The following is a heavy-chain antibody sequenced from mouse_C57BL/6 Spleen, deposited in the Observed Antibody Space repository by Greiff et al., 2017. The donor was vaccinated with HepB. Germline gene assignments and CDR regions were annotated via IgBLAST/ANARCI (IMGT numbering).Heavy chain of an antibody. J-gene: IGHJ4*01. CDR2: IYPRSGNT. CDR1: GYTFTSYG. CDR3: AQASQATDAMDY. V-gene: IGHV1-81*01. D-gene: IGHD3-2*02. Sequence: QVQLQQSGAELARPGASVKLSCKASGYTFTSYGISWVKQRTGQGLEWIGEIYPRSGNTYYNEKFKGKATLTADKSSSTAYMELRSLTSEDPAVYFCAQASQATDAMDYWGQGTSVTVSS.